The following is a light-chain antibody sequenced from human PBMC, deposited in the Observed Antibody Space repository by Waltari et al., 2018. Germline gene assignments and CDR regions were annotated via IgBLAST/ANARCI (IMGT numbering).Light chain of an antibody. CDR2: GAS. CDR3: QQYDSWPPRIT. J-gene: IGKJ4*01. CDR1: QSVRSN. V-gene: IGKV3-15*01. Sequence: EIVITHSPATLSASPGERATLPCRASQSVRSNLALYQQQPGQGPRLIIYGASARATGVPATFSGSGSGTEFNLTISSLQSEDFAVYYCQQYDSWPPRITFGGGTKVEIK.